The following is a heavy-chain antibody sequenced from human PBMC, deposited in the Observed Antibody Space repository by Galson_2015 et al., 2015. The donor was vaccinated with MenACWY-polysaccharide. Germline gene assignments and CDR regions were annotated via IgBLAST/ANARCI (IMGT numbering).Heavy chain of an antibody. CDR1: GGSISTGSSY. CDR2: IHSRGST. V-gene: IGHV4-61*02. D-gene: IGHD5-12*01. Sequence: PLSLTCSVSGGSISTGSSYWSWIRQPAGKGLEWIGRIHSRGSTDYSPSLKSRVTISTDTSRNELSLKLSSVTAADTAVYYCGRSLGYSDSAFDNGRDVDRRFDPWGQGTLVTVSS. CDR3: GRSLGYSDSAFDNGRDVDRRFDP. J-gene: IGHJ5*02.